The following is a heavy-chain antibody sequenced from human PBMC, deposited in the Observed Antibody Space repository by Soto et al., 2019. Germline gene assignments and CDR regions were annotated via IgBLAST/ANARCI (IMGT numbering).Heavy chain of an antibody. V-gene: IGHV4-59*01. CDR3: ARDRAVAGQEYYYYMDV. J-gene: IGHJ6*03. D-gene: IGHD6-19*01. CDR1: GGSISSYY. CDR2: IYYSGST. Sequence: SPTLSLTCTVSGGSISSYYWSWIRQPPGKGLEWIGYIYYSGSTNYNPSLKSRVTISVDTSKNQFSLKLSSVTAADTAVYYCARDRAVAGQEYYYYMDVWGKGTTVTVSS.